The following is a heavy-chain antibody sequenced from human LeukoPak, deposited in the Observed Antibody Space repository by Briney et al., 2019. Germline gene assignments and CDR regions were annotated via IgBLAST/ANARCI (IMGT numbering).Heavy chain of an antibody. Sequence: PGGSLRLSCAASGFTVSSNYMSWVRQAPGKGLEWVAVISNDGNNKNYADSVKGRFTISRDNSKNTLYLQMDSPRDEDTAVFYCARAPRSARYCTSVDCRREVLDLWGQGTMVIVSA. D-gene: IGHD2-8*02. J-gene: IGHJ3*01. CDR1: GFTVSSNY. CDR3: ARAPRSARYCTSVDCRREVLDL. CDR2: ISNDGNNK. V-gene: IGHV3-30-3*01.